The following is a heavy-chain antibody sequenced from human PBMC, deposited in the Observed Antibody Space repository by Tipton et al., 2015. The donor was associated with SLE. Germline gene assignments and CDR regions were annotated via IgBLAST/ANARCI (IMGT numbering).Heavy chain of an antibody. Sequence: SLRLSCAVSGGSISSSNWWSWVRQPPGKGLEWIGEIYHSGSTNYNPSLKSRVTISVDTSKNQFSLKLSSVTAADTAVYYCASAGDIVIVPAAMRGNYFDYWGQGTLVTVSS. CDR2: IYHSGST. D-gene: IGHD2-2*01. V-gene: IGHV4-4*02. J-gene: IGHJ4*02. CDR3: ASAGDIVIVPAAMRGNYFDY. CDR1: GGSISSSNW.